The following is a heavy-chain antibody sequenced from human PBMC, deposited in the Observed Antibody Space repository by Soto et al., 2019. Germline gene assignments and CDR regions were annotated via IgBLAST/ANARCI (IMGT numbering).Heavy chain of an antibody. CDR2: IDPSDSYT. J-gene: IGHJ6*02. V-gene: IGHV5-10-1*01. CDR3: PSQSTRYYYYGMDV. Sequence: GESLKISCKGSGYSYTSYWISWVRQMPGKGLEWMGRIDPSDSYTNYSPSFQGHVTISADKSISTAYLQWSSLKASDTAMYYCPSQSTRYYYYGMDVWGQGTTVTVSS. D-gene: IGHD2-8*01. CDR1: GYSYTSYW.